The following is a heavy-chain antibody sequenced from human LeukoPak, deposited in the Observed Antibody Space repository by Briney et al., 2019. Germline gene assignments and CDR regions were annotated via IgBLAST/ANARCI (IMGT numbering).Heavy chain of an antibody. Sequence: SETLSLTCIVSGGSISSSSYYWGWIRQPPGKGLEWIGSIYYSGSTYYNPSLKSRVTISVDTSKNQFSLKLSSVTAADTAVYYCARDWRGPLDYWGQGTLVTVSS. D-gene: IGHD3-3*01. CDR3: ARDWRGPLDY. CDR1: GGSISSSSYY. J-gene: IGHJ4*02. V-gene: IGHV4-39*02. CDR2: IYYSGST.